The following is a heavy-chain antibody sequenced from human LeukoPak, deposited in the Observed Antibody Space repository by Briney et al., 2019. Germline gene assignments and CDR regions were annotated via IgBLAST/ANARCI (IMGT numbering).Heavy chain of an antibody. CDR2: INPNSGGT. CDR1: GYTFTGYY. CDR3: ARDLARRCSSTSCYLGGY. Sequence: ASVKVSCKASGYTFTGYYMHWVRQAPGQGLEWMGWINPNSGGTNYARKFQGRVTMTRDTSISTAYMELSRLRSDDTAVYYCARDLARRCSSTSCYLGGYWGQGTLVTVSS. J-gene: IGHJ4*02. D-gene: IGHD2-2*01. V-gene: IGHV1-2*02.